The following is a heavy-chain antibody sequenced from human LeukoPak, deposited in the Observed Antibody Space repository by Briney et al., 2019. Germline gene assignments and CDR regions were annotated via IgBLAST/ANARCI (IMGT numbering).Heavy chain of an antibody. CDR3: AKDPIRDHYDTIPSYYFDS. CDR1: GFTFSSYA. J-gene: IGHJ4*02. Sequence: TGGSLRLSCAASGFTFSSYAMSWVRQAPGKGPEWVSLISGSGTSTYCADSVKGRFTISRDNSKNTLYLQMNSLRADDTAVYYCAKDPIRDHYDTIPSYYFDSWGQGTLVTVSS. D-gene: IGHD3-22*01. CDR2: ISGSGTST. V-gene: IGHV3-23*01.